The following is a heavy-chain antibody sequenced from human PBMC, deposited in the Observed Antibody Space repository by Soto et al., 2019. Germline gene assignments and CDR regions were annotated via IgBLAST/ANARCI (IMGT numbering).Heavy chain of an antibody. J-gene: IGHJ4*02. D-gene: IGHD3-22*01. V-gene: IGHV4-39*01. CDR3: ARQQYYDSRGLFDY. CDR2: ISYSGRT. Sequence: WIRQPPGKGLEWIGSISYSGRTYDNPSLKSRVTISSDTSNNQFSLKLSSVTAADTAVYYCARQQYYDSRGLFDYWGQGTLVTVSS.